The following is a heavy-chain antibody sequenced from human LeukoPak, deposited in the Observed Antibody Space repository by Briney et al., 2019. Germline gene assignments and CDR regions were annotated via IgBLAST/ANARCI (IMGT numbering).Heavy chain of an antibody. J-gene: IGHJ3*02. CDR1: GFTFSSYG. CDR3: TRDLRSPGYSNI. CDR2: IRSKAYGGTT. Sequence: GRSLRLSCAASGFTFSSYGMHWVRQAPGKGLEWVGFIRSKAYGGTTEYAASVKGRFTISRDDSKSIAYLQMNSLKTEDTAVYYCTRDLRSPGYSNIWGQGTMVTVSS. D-gene: IGHD6-13*01. V-gene: IGHV3-49*04.